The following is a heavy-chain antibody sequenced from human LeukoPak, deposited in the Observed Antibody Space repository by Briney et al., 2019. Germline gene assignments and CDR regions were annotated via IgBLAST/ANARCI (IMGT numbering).Heavy chain of an antibody. D-gene: IGHD6-19*01. CDR2: ISVSGNT. Sequence: GGSLRLSCAASGFTLSSYAMSWVRQGPGKGLEWVSAISVSGNTYHADSVKGRFTISRDSSKNTLYLQMNSLRAEDTAVYYCAKDLGDSSGWYVRTLWDYWGQGTLVAVSS. V-gene: IGHV3-23*01. CDR3: AKDLGDSSGWYVRTLWDY. J-gene: IGHJ4*02. CDR1: GFTLSSYA.